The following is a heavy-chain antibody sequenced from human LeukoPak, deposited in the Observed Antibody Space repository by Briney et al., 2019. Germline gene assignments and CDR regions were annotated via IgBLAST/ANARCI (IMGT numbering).Heavy chain of an antibody. CDR1: GASIGSSDYY. D-gene: IGHD3-3*01. CDR3: AREHSTSTPYYDFWSGYLAGNFDY. Sequence: SETLSLTCTVSGASIGSSDYYWGWIRQPPGKGLEWIGSWYYSGKTYHTPSLKSRVTISGDTSKNQFSLKLSSVTAADTAVYYCAREHSTSTPYYDFWSGYLAGNFDYWGQGTLVTVSS. CDR2: WYYSGKT. J-gene: IGHJ4*02. V-gene: IGHV4-39*07.